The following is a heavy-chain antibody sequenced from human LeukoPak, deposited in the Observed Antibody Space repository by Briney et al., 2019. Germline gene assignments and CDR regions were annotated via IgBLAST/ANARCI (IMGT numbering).Heavy chain of an antibody. CDR1: GYTFTSYG. D-gene: IGHD2-15*01. CDR2: ISAYNGNT. V-gene: IGHV1-18*01. Sequence: ASVKVSCKASGYTFTSYGISWVRQAPGQGLEWMGWISAYNGNTNYAQKLQGRVTMTTDTSTSTAYMELRRLRSDDTAVYYCARDRPFYCSGGSCHTYYYYYMDVWGKGTTVTVSS. CDR3: ARDRPFYCSGGSCHTYYYYYMDV. J-gene: IGHJ6*03.